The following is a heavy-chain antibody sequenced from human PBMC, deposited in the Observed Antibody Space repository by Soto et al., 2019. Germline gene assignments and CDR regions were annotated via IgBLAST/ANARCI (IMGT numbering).Heavy chain of an antibody. CDR1: GGSISNGGYS. D-gene: IGHD2-15*01. J-gene: IGHJ4*02. Sequence: QLQLQESGSGLVKPSQTLSLTCAVSGGSISNGGYSWSWIRQPPGKGLEWIGYIYHSGSTYYNPSRQSRVPISGYLTENQSPLRLRSVPAADTVVYYCARGGGWTFDYWGQGTLVTVSS. CDR3: ARGGGWTFDY. V-gene: IGHV4-30-2*01. CDR2: IYHSGST.